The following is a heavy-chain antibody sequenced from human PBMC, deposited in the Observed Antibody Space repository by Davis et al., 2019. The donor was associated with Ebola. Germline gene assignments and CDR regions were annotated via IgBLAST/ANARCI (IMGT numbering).Heavy chain of an antibody. CDR2: ISAYYGTT. J-gene: IGHJ1*01. D-gene: IGHD3-10*01. Sequence: ASVKVSCKASGYTFTRYGISWMRQAPGQGLQWVGWISAYYGTTNYAQSLQGRVTMTRDTSTSTAHMELRGLRSDDMAVYYCAREAEVDGSIFFLHWGQGTLVTVSS. V-gene: IGHV1-18*03. CDR3: AREAEVDGSIFFLH. CDR1: GYTFTRYG.